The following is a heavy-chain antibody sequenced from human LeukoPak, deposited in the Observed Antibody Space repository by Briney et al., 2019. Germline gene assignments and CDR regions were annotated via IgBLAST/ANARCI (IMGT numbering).Heavy chain of an antibody. Sequence: GASVKVSCKASGYTFTSYGISWVRQAPGQGLEWMGWISAYNGNTNYAQKFQGRVSMTTDTSTSTAYMDLRSLRSDDTAVYYCARSDYYDTGRGYQHWGQGTLVTVSS. CDR1: GYTFTSYG. D-gene: IGHD3-22*01. CDR3: ARSDYYDTGRGYQH. CDR2: ISAYNGNT. J-gene: IGHJ1*01. V-gene: IGHV1-18*01.